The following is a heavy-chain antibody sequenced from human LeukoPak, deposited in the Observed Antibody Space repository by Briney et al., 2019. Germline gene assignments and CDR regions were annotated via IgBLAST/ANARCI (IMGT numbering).Heavy chain of an antibody. CDR2: IYYSGST. J-gene: IGHJ4*02. V-gene: IGHV4-39*01. Sequence: PSETLSLTCTVSGGSISSSSYYWGWIRQPPGKGLEWIGSIYYSGSTYYNPSLKSRVTISVDTSKNQFSLKLSSVTAADTAVYYCARNVDTAMAFDYWGQGTLVTVPS. D-gene: IGHD5-18*01. CDR1: GGSISSSSYY. CDR3: ARNVDTAMAFDY.